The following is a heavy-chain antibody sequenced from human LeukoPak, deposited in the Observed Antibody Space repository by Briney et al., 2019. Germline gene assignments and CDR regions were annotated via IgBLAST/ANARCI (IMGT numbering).Heavy chain of an antibody. V-gene: IGHV3-74*01. Sequence: GGSLRLSCAASGFTFSSYWMQWVRQAPGKGLVWVSRINSDGSSTSYADSVKGRFTISIDNAKNTLYLQMNSLRAEDTAVYYCARGLGFYEPFDYWGQGTLVTVSS. D-gene: IGHD3-16*01. CDR2: INSDGSST. CDR3: ARGLGFYEPFDY. CDR1: GFTFSSYW. J-gene: IGHJ4*02.